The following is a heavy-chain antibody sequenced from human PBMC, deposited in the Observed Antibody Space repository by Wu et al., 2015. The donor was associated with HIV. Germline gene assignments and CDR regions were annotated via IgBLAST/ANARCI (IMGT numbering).Heavy chain of an antibody. V-gene: IGHV1-2*02. Sequence: QVQLVQSGAEVKKPGASVKVSCKASGYTFTGYYMHWVRQAPGQGLEWMGWINPNSGGTNYAQKFQGRVTMTRDTSISTAYMELSRLRSDDTAVYYCARPANYYDSSGYIDYWGQGTLVTVSS. D-gene: IGHD3-22*01. CDR2: INPNSGGT. CDR1: GYTFTGYY. J-gene: IGHJ4*02. CDR3: ARPANYYDSSGYIDY.